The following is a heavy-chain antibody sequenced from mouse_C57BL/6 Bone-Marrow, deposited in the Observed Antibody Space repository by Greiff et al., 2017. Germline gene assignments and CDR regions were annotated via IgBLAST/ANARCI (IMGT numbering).Heavy chain of an antibody. CDR2: FYPGSGSI. CDR3: ARHEVGYSNWGYAMDY. Sequence: VQLQQSGAELVKPGASVKLSCKASGYTFPEYTIHWVKQRSGQGLELIGWFYPGSGSIKYNEKFKDKATLTADKSSSTVYMELSRLTSEDSAVYFCARHEVGYSNWGYAMDYWGQGTSVTVSS. D-gene: IGHD2-5*01. J-gene: IGHJ4*01. V-gene: IGHV1-62-2*01. CDR1: GYTFPEYT.